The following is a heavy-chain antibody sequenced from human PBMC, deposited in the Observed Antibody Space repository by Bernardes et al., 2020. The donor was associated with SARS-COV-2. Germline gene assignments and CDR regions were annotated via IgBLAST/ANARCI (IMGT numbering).Heavy chain of an antibody. Sequence: SETLSLTCTVSGDSISGYFWSWIRQPAGQGLEWIGLFYVGGSTTFNPSLKSRVTMSVDTSNNQFSLKVNSVTAADTAVYYCARHRDGGAITVLGLVPVGMDVWGQGTTVTVSS. D-gene: IGHD3-3*01. CDR2: FYVGGST. CDR1: GDSISGYF. J-gene: IGHJ6*02. V-gene: IGHV4-4*07. CDR3: ARHRDGGAITVLGLVPVGMDV.